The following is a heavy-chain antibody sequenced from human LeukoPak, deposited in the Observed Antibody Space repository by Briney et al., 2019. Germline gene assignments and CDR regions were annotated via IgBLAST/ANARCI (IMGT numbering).Heavy chain of an antibody. D-gene: IGHD5-18*01. J-gene: IGHJ4*02. Sequence: PGGSLRLSCAASGFTFSSYAMHWVRQAPGKGLEWVAVISYDGSNKYYADSVKGRFTISRDNSKNTLYLQMNSLRAEDTAVYYCARGGRTAMAIDYWGQGTLVTGSS. CDR2: ISYDGSNK. V-gene: IGHV3-30-3*01. CDR1: GFTFSSYA. CDR3: ARGGRTAMAIDY.